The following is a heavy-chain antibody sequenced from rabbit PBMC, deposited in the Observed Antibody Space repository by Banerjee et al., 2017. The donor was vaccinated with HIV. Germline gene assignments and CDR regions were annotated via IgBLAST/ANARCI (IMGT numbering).Heavy chain of an antibody. V-gene: IGHV1S40*01. J-gene: IGHJ4*01. CDR3: ARNNRL. CDR2: IYTGDGNT. CDR1: GLDFSSSYW. Sequence: QSLEESGGDLVKPGASLTLTCTASGLDFSSSYWICWVRQAPGKGLEWIACIYTGDGNTYYAGWAKGRFTISKTSSTTVTLQMTSLTAADTATYFCARNNRLWGPGTLVTVS.